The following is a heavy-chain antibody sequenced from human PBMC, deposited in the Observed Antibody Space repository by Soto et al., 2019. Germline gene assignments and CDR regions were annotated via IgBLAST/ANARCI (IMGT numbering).Heavy chain of an antibody. Sequence: PSETLSLTCAVSGGSISSGGYSWSWIRHPPGKGLEWIGYIYHSGSTYYNPSLKSRVTISVDRSKNQFSLKLSSVTAADTAVYYCARVSGSYYYGMDVWGQGTTVTVSS. CDR3: ARVSGSYYYGMDV. V-gene: IGHV4-30-2*01. D-gene: IGHD1-26*01. CDR2: IYHSGST. CDR1: GGSISSGGYS. J-gene: IGHJ6*02.